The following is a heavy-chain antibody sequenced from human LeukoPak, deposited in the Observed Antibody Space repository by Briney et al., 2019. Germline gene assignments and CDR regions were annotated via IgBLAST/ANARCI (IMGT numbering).Heavy chain of an antibody. CDR2: IYYSGRT. CDR3: ARQGIWFGDRRAFDI. D-gene: IGHD3-10*01. Sequence: SETLSLTCTVSGGSISSYYWSWIRQPPGKGLEWIGYIYYSGRTNYNPSLRSRVTISVDSSKNQLSLKLSSVTAADTAVYYCARQGIWFGDRRAFDIWGQGTMVTVSS. V-gene: IGHV4-59*08. J-gene: IGHJ3*02. CDR1: GGSISSYY.